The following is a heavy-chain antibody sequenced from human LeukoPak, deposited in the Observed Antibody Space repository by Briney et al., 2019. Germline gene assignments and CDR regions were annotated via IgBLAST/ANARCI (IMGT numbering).Heavy chain of an antibody. CDR1: GGSISSSSYY. D-gene: IGHD3-22*01. CDR2: IYYSGST. CDR3: ARLYYDSHY. V-gene: IGHV4-39*01. Sequence: SETLSLTCTVSGGSISSSSYYWGWILQPPGKGLEWIGSIYYSGSTYYNPSLKSRVTISVDTSKNQFSLKLSSVTAADTAVYYCARLYYDSHYWGQGTLITVSS. J-gene: IGHJ4*02.